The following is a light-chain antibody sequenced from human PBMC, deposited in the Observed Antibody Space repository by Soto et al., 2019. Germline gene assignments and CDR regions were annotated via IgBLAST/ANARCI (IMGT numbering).Light chain of an antibody. CDR1: SSVIGAYNY. Sequence: QSALTQPASVSGSPGQSITISCTGTSSVIGAYNYVSWYQLHPGKAPKLIIFDVTYRPSGVSSRFSGSKSGNTASLTISGLQAEDEADYYCSSYSTRSTLFGGGTKVTVL. J-gene: IGLJ2*01. CDR2: DVT. V-gene: IGLV2-14*03. CDR3: SSYSTRSTL.